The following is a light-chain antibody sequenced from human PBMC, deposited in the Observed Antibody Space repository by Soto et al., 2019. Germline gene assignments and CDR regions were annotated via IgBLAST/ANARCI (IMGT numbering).Light chain of an antibody. CDR3: QELNSYPRT. J-gene: IGKJ1*01. Sequence: RQLTQSPSFLSASVGDRVTITCRASQGISSYLAWYQQKPGKAPKLLIYAASTLQSGVPSRFSGSGSGTELTLTISSRQPEDFATYYCQELNSYPRTFGQGTKVEIK. CDR2: AAS. V-gene: IGKV1-9*01. CDR1: QGISSY.